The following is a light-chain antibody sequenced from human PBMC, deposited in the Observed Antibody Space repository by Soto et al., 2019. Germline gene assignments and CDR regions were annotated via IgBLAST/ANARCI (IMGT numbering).Light chain of an antibody. V-gene: IGLV1-40*01. CDR2: ANT. CDR1: SSNLGAGYD. Sequence: QSGLAQPPSGSGAPGQRFTISCSGSSSNLGAGYDVQWYRQFPGTAPKLLIYANTERPSGVPDRFSGSKSGTSASLAISGLQAEDEADYYCSSYTSTNTQVFGTGTKVTVL. J-gene: IGLJ1*01. CDR3: SSYTSTNTQV.